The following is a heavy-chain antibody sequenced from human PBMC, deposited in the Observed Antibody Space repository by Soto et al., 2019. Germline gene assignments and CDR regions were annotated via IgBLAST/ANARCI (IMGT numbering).Heavy chain of an antibody. CDR2: IYHSGST. Sequence: QVQLQESGPGLVKPSGTLSLTCAVSGGSISSSNWWSWVRQPPGKGLEWIGEIYHSGSTNYNTSLKSRATISVDKSKNQCSLKLSSVTAADTAVYYCARDFYDSSGYPLFDYWGQGTLVTVSS. V-gene: IGHV4-4*02. D-gene: IGHD3-22*01. CDR3: ARDFYDSSGYPLFDY. CDR1: GGSISSSNW. J-gene: IGHJ4*02.